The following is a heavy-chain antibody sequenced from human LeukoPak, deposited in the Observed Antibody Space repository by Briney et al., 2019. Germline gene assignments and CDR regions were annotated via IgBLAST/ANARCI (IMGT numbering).Heavy chain of an antibody. CDR3: AKSPGIGTYGDRSTAVDY. V-gene: IGHV3-30*18. Sequence: PGGSLRLSCAASGFTVSSNYMSWVRQAPGKGLEWGALISYDGTNKYYADSVKGRFTISRDNSKNTLFLQMNSLRAEDTAVYYCAKSPGIGTYGDRSTAVDYWGQGTLVTVSS. D-gene: IGHD4-17*01. CDR1: GFTVSSNY. CDR2: ISYDGTNK. J-gene: IGHJ4*02.